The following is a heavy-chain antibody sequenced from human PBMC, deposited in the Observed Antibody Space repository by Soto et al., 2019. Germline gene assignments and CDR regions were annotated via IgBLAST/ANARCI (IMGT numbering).Heavy chain of an antibody. Sequence: SETLSLTCTVSGGSISSYYWSWIRQPPGKGLEWIGYIYYSGSTNYNPSLKSRVTISVDTSKNQFSLKLSSVTAADTAVYYCAREAYYYGSGTYPDYWGQGTLVTVSS. V-gene: IGHV4-59*01. CDR1: GGSISSYY. J-gene: IGHJ4*02. D-gene: IGHD3-10*01. CDR2: IYYSGST. CDR3: AREAYYYGSGTYPDY.